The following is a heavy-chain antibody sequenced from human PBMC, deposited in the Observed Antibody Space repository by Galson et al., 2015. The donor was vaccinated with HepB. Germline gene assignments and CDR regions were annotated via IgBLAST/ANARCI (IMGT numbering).Heavy chain of an antibody. CDR3: VRRPRITGTTSWFDS. D-gene: IGHD1-1*01. Sequence: SVKVSCKASGGTFSSYGLSWVRQAPGQGLEWMGGTIPIFSTANYAQKFQGRVTITADKSTNTAYMELSSLRSDDTAVYYCVRRPRITGTTSWFDSWGQGTLVIVSS. V-gene: IGHV1-69*06. J-gene: IGHJ5*01. CDR1: GGTFSSYG. CDR2: TIPIFSTA.